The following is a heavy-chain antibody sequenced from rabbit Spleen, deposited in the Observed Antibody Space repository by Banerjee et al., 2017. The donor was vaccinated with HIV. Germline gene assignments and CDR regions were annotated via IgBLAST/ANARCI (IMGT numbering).Heavy chain of an antibody. CDR3: ARGSAAMTMVIIGFYLNL. CDR1: GFSFNSGYD. Sequence: QSLEESGGDRVKPGASLTLTCKASGFSFNSGYDMCWVRQAPGKGLEWIACIYTGNRKTYYASWAKGRFTISQTSSTTVTLQMTSLTAADTATYFCARGSAAMTMVIIGFYLNLWGPGTLVTVS. V-gene: IGHV1S40*01. CDR2: IYTGNRKT. D-gene: IGHD2-1*01. J-gene: IGHJ4*01.